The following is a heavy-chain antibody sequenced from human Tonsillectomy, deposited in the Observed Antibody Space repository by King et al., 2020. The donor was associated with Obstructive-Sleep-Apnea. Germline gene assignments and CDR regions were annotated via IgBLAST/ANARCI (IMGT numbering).Heavy chain of an antibody. Sequence: QLVQSGADVKKPGESLRISCKVSGYSFTDYWISWVRQMPGKGLEWMGRIDPRDSYTNYSPSFQGHVPISADKSISTAYLEWSSLKASDTAMYYCARPRFGDFYYAMDVWGQGTTVTVSS. CDR2: IDPRDSYT. J-gene: IGHJ6*02. V-gene: IGHV5-10-1*03. CDR3: ARPRFGDFYYAMDV. CDR1: GYSFTDYW. D-gene: IGHD3-10*01.